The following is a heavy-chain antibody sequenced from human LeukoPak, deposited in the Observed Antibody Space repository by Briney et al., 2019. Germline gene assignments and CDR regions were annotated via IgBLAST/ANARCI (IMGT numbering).Heavy chain of an antibody. CDR2: INHSGST. CDR1: AASFSGYY. V-gene: IGHV4-34*01. CDR3: ARGRERFWSGYNILFDP. J-gene: IGHJ5*02. Sequence: SATLSPTCALDAASFSGYYWSWPRHPPGKGLEWLGEINHSGSTNYNPSLKTRVTISVDTSKNQFSLKLSSVTAADTAVYYCARGRERFWSGYNILFDPWGQGTLVTVSS. D-gene: IGHD3-3*01.